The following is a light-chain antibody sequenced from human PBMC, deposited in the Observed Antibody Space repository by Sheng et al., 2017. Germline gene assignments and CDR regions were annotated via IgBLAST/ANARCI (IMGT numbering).Light chain of an antibody. V-gene: IGLV2-14*03. CDR1: SSDVGGYNY. CDR2: DVS. CDR3: SSYTSSSTLGV. J-gene: IGLJ3*02. Sequence: QSALTQPASVSGSPGQSITISCTGTSSDVGGYNYVSWYQQHPGKAPKLMIYDVSNRPSGVSNRFSGSKSGNTASLTISGLQAEDEADYYCSSYTSSSTLGVFGGGTKADRP.